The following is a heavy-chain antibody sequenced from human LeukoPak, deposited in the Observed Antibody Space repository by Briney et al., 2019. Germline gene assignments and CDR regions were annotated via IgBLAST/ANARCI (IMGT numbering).Heavy chain of an antibody. CDR2: LSNSGGST. CDR3: ANRRNYASDY. CDR1: GFTLSSYV. Sequence: GGSLRLSCSASGFTLSSYVMSWVRQAPGKGLEWVSTLSNSGGSTYYADSVKGRFTISRDNSKNALYLQMNSLRDEDAAIYYCANRRNYASDYWGQGTLVTVSS. D-gene: IGHD1-14*01. V-gene: IGHV3-23*01. J-gene: IGHJ4*02.